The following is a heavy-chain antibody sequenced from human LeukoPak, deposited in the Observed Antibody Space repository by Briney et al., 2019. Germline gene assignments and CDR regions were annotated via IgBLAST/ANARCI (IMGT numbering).Heavy chain of an antibody. D-gene: IGHD5-18*01. J-gene: IGHJ4*02. CDR3: ARDLSGVTGYTYGRGIDY. CDR1: GFTFSSYW. V-gene: IGHV3-7*01. CDR2: IRKGGREK. Sequence: PGGSLRLSCSASGFTFSSYWMSWVRQAPGKGLEWVANIRKGGREKYYVDSVKGRFTISRDNAKTSLDLQMNSLRAEDTAVYYCARDLSGVTGYTYGRGIDYWGQGTLVTVSS.